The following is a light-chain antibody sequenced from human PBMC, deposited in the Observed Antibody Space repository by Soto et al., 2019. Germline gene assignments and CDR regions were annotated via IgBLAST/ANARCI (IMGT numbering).Light chain of an antibody. V-gene: IGKV3D-20*01. CDR1: QSVSSSY. Sequence: EIVLPQSPATLSLSPGESATLSCGASQSVSSSYLAWYQQKPGLAPRLLIYDASSRATGIPDRFSGSGSGTDFTPTISRLEPEDFAVYYCQQFWTFGQGTKVDIK. J-gene: IGKJ1*01. CDR3: QQFWT. CDR2: DAS.